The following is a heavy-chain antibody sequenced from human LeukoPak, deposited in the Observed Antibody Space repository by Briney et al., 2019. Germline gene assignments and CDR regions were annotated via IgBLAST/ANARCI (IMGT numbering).Heavy chain of an antibody. CDR3: ARGQGGYCSGGSCFHDNWFDP. CDR1: GYTFTSYY. D-gene: IGHD2-15*01. V-gene: IGHV1-46*01. J-gene: IGHJ5*02. CDR2: INPSGGST. Sequence: ASVKVSCKASGYTFTSYYMHWVRQAPGQGLEWMGIINPSGGSTSYAQKFQGRVTMTRDMSTSTVYMELSSLRSEDTAVYYCARGQGGYCSGGSCFHDNWFDPWGQGTLVTVSS.